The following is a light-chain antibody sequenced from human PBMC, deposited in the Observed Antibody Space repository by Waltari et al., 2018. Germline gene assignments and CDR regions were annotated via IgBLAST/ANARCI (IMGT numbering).Light chain of an antibody. V-gene: IGLV4-69*01. Sequence: QVVLTQSPSASASLGASVKLTCTLSSGHSRYAIAWHQQQPEKGPRYLMKVNSDGSHSRGDGIPDRFSGSSSGAERYLTISRLQSEDEADYYCQAWGTGTKREFGGGTKLTVI. CDR1: SGHSRYA. CDR3: QAWGTGTKRE. J-gene: IGLJ2*01. CDR2: VNSDGSH.